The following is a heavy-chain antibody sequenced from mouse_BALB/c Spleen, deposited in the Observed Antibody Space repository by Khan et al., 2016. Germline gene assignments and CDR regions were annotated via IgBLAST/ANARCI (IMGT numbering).Heavy chain of an antibody. CDR2: ISYNGST. Sequence: EVELQEPGPGLVKPSQSLSLTCTVTGYSITSDYAMNWIRQFPGNKLEWMGYISYNGSTSYNPSLNSRISITRDTSKNQLFLQLNSVADEDTATYYCARWDYWSQGASVTVSS. J-gene: IGHJ4*01. CDR3: ARWDY. CDR1: GYSITSDYA. V-gene: IGHV3-2*02.